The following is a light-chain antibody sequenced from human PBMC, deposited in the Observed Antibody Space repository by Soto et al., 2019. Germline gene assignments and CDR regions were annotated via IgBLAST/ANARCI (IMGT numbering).Light chain of an antibody. V-gene: IGKV1-5*01. CDR1: QNIGTS. CDR2: DAS. J-gene: IGKJ1*01. CDR3: QQYSSYPWT. Sequence: DIQMTQSPSTLSASVGDRVTITCRASQNIGTSLAWYQQTPGKAPKLLISDASTLETGVPSRFSGSGSGTEFTLTISSLQPDDLAIYYCQQYSSYPWTFGQGTKVDIK.